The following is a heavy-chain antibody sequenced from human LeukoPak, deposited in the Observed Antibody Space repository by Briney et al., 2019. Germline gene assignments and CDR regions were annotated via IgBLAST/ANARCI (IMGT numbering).Heavy chain of an antibody. CDR3: AGGAMTTVNNYYYYYYMDV. Sequence: GASVKVSCKASGGTFSSYAISWVRQAPGQGLEWMGGIIPIFGTANYAQKFQGRVTITADESTSTAYMELSSLRSEDTAVYYCAGGAMTTVNNYYYYYYMDVWGKGTTVTISS. CDR2: IIPIFGTA. J-gene: IGHJ6*03. V-gene: IGHV1-69*13. D-gene: IGHD4-17*01. CDR1: GGTFSSYA.